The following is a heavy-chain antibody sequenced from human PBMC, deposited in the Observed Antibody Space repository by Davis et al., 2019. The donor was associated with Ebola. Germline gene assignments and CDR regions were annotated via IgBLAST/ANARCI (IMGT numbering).Heavy chain of an antibody. J-gene: IGHJ5*02. V-gene: IGHV3-23*01. CDR3: AKGGGTSSSDFRRT. CDR1: EFTFSGYA. Sequence: GGSLRLSCAASEFTFSGYAMSWVRQAPGKGLEWVSAISGSGGSTYYAGSVKGRFTISRDNAKNSLYLRMNSLRAEDTAVYYCAKGGGTSSSDFRRTWGQGTLVTVSS. D-gene: IGHD6-6*01. CDR2: ISGSGGST.